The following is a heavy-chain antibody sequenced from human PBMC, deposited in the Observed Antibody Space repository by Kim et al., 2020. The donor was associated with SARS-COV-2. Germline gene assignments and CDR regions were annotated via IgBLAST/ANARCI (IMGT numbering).Heavy chain of an antibody. J-gene: IGHJ4*02. CDR2: ISYDGSNK. CDR1: GFTFSSYA. V-gene: IGHV3-30*04. CDR3: VGRYYDSSGFTFDY. Sequence: GGSLRLSCAASGFTFSSYAMHWVRQAPGKGLEWVAVISYDGSNKYYADSVKGRFTISRDNSKNTLYLQMNSLRAEDTAVYYCVGRYYDSSGFTFDYWGQG. D-gene: IGHD3-22*01.